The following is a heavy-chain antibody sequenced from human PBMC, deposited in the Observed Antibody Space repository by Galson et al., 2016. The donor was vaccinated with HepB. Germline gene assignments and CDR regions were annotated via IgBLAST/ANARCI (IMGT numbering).Heavy chain of an antibody. CDR1: GGSSSSYS. CDR2: IFYSGTT. J-gene: IGHJ4*02. CDR3: ARGHCTAMALYYLDF. D-gene: IGHD5-18*01. V-gene: IGHV4-59*01. Sequence: SETLSLTCTVSGGSSSSYSWNWIRQPPGKSLAWIGDIFYSGTTNYNPSLKSRVTIPVDTSKNQFSLRLTSVTAADTAVYYCARGHCTAMALYYLDFWGQGTLVTVSS.